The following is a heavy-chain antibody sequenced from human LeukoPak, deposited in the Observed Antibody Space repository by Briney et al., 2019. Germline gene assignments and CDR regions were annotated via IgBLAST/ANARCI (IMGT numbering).Heavy chain of an antibody. CDR1: GDSISSYY. V-gene: IGHV4-4*07. J-gene: IGHJ5*02. CDR2: IYASGST. CDR3: ARKALPGNWFDP. Sequence: SETLSLTCTVSGDSISSYYWSWIRQPAGKGLEWIGRIYASGSTNYNPSLKSRVTMSLHTSKNQCSLNPSSVTAADTAVYYCARKALPGNWFDPWGQGTLVTVSS.